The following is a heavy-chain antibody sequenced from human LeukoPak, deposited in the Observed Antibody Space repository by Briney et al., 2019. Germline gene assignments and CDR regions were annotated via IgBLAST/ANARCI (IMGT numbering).Heavy chain of an antibody. D-gene: IGHD6-6*01. J-gene: IGHJ4*02. Sequence: SETLSLTCTVSGGSISSSTYYWGWIRQPPGKGLEWIGSINYSGNTYYNPSLKSRVTISVDTSKNQFSLRLSSVTAADTAVYYCASLSISSSTYDYWGQGTLVTVSS. V-gene: IGHV4-39*01. CDR3: ASLSISSSTYDY. CDR1: GGSISSSTYY. CDR2: INYSGNT.